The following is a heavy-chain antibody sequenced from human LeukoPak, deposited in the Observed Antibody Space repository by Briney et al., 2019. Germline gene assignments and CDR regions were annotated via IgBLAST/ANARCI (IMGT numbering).Heavy chain of an antibody. Sequence: SETLCLTCAVYGGSFSAYHWSWIRQPPGKGLEWIGEINHSGSTNYNPSLKSRVTISVDTSKNQFSLKLSSVTAADTAVYYCARIFRYQLVDYYALDVWGQGTTVTVSS. V-gene: IGHV4-34*01. CDR1: GGSFSAYH. J-gene: IGHJ6*02. CDR2: INHSGST. CDR3: ARIFRYQLVDYYALDV. D-gene: IGHD2-2*01.